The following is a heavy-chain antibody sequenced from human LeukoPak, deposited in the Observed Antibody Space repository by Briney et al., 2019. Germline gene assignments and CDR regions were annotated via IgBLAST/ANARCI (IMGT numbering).Heavy chain of an antibody. V-gene: IGHV3-30*02. CDR2: IRYDGNNK. Sequence: PGGSLRLSCAASGFTFSNSGFHWVRQAPGKGLEWVAFIRYDGNNKYYADSVKGRFTISRDNSKNTLYLQMNSLRPEDTAVYYCARARIVRGVISDPNFDYWGQGTLVTVSS. J-gene: IGHJ4*02. D-gene: IGHD3-10*01. CDR1: GFTFSNSG. CDR3: ARARIVRGVISDPNFDY.